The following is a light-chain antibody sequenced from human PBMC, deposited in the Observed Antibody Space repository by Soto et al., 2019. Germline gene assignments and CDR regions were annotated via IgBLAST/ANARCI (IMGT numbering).Light chain of an antibody. CDR3: QQYGSSPWT. CDR2: GAS. Sequence: EIVMTQSPATLSVSPGDRATRACRASQSVSSYFLAWYQHKPGQAPRLLIYGASSRATGIPDRFSGSGSGTDFTLTISRLEPEDFAVYYCQQYGSSPWTFGQGTKVDI. V-gene: IGKV3-20*01. CDR1: QSVSSYF. J-gene: IGKJ1*01.